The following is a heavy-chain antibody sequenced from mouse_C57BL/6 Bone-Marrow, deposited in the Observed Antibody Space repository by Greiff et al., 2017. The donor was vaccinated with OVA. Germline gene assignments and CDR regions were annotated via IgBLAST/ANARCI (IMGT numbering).Heavy chain of an antibody. D-gene: IGHD1-1*01. J-gene: IGHJ2*01. CDR2: INPGSGGT. Sequence: QVQLKQSGAELVRPGTSVKVSCKASGYAFTNYLIEWVKQRPGQGLEWIGVINPGSGGTNYNEKFKGKATLTADKSSSTAYMQLSSLTSEDSAVYFCARKGYYGSSYTFYYFDYWGQGTTLTVSS. CDR1: GYAFTNYL. V-gene: IGHV1-54*01. CDR3: ARKGYYGSSYTFYYFDY.